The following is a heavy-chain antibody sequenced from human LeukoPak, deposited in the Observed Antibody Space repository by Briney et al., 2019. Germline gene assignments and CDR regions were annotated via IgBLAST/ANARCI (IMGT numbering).Heavy chain of an antibody. V-gene: IGHV3-11*04. CDR2: ISSSGSTI. J-gene: IGHJ4*02. CDR3: ARAATTGTVDY. Sequence: GGSLRLSCAASGFTFSDYYMSWIRQAPGKGLEWVSYISSSGSTIYYADSVKGRFTISRDNAKNSLYLQMNSLRAEDTAEYYCARAATTGTVDYWGQGTLVTVSS. D-gene: IGHD6-13*01. CDR1: GFTFSDYY.